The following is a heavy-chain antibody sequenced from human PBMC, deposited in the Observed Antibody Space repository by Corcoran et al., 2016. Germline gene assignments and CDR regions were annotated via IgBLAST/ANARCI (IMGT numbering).Heavy chain of an antibody. CDR1: GFTFNTHG. Sequence: VQLVESGGGVVQPGRSLRLSCAASGFTFNTHGMHWVRQAPGKGLEWVAVISHDGSDKYYEDSVKGRFTIFRDNSKNTLYLHMDSLRVEEAAVYCCAKSYSVWESYRLYYFDYWGQGTLVTVSS. CDR3: AKSYSVWESYRLYYFDY. J-gene: IGHJ4*02. CDR2: ISHDGSDK. V-gene: IGHV3-30*18. D-gene: IGHD3-16*02.